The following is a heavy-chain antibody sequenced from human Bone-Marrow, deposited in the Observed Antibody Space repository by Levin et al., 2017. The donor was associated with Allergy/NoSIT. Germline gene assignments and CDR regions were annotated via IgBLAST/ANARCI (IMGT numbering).Heavy chain of an antibody. CDR1: GYSFTKYD. CDR2: MNPNSGNT. V-gene: IGHV1-8*01. J-gene: IGHJ5*02. CDR3: ARGIRFVEWSSIPNWVDP. Sequence: VASVKVSCKASGYSFTKYDIHWVRQATGQGLEWMGWMNPNSGNTDYAQKFQGRVTLTRNTSITTAYMELSSLTSEDTALYYCARGIRFVEWSSIPNWVDPWGQGTLVTVSS. D-gene: IGHD3-3*01.